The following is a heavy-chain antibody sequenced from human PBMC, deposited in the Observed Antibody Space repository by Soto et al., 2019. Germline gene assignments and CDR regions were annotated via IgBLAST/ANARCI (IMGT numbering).Heavy chain of an antibody. Sequence: QVQLVQSGAEVKKPGASVKVSCQASGYTFTSYDINWVRQATGQGLEWMGWMNPNNTNTGYAQKFQGRLTMTRNTARGTAYMELSRLTAEDTAVDYCARGIRPEVRGGDDYWGQGTLVTDSS. CDR1: GYTFTSYD. CDR2: MNPNNTNT. V-gene: IGHV1-8*01. J-gene: IGHJ4*02. D-gene: IGHD3-10*01. CDR3: ARGIRPEVRGGDDY.